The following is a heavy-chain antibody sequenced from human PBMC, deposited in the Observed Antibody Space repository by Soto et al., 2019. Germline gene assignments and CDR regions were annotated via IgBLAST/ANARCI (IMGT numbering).Heavy chain of an antibody. J-gene: IGHJ4*02. V-gene: IGHV3-7*01. CDR2: IKQDGSEK. CDR3: ARDFRPDIVVVPAAKVKYYFDY. D-gene: IGHD2-2*01. CDR1: GFTFSSYW. Sequence: GGSLRLSCAASGFTFSSYWMSWVRQAPGKGLEWVANIKQDGSEKYYVDSVKGRFTISRDNAKNSLYLQMNSLRAEDTAVYYCARDFRPDIVVVPAAKVKYYFDYWGQGTLVTISS.